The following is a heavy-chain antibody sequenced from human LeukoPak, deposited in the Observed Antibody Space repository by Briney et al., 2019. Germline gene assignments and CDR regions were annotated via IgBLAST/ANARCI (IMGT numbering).Heavy chain of an antibody. J-gene: IGHJ4*02. CDR3: ARASGWLAAFDY. CDR2: ISSSSSTI. D-gene: IGHD3-22*01. CDR1: GFTFSTYS. V-gene: IGHV3-48*02. Sequence: PGGSLRLSCAASGFTFSTYSMNWVRQAPGKGLEWISYISSSSSTIYFADSVKGRFTISRDNAKNSLYLQMNSLRDEDTAVYYCARASGWLAAFDYWGQGTRVTVSS.